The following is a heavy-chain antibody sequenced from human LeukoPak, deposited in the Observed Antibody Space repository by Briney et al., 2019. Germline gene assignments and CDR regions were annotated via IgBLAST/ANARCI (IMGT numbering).Heavy chain of an antibody. CDR1: GFSFSSYS. D-gene: IGHD6-6*01. CDR3: ASSSIAAPDY. V-gene: IGHV3-21*01. Sequence: GGSLRLSCAASGFSFSSYSMNWVRQAPGKGLEWVSSISGSSSYIYYADSVKGRFTISRDNAKYSLYMQMNSLRAEDTAVYYCASSSIAAPDYWGQGTLVTVSS. J-gene: IGHJ4*02. CDR2: ISGSSSYI.